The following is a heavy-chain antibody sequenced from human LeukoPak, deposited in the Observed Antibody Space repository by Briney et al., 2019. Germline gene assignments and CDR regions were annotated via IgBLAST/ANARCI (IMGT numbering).Heavy chain of an antibody. J-gene: IGHJ3*02. CDR1: GFTFSTYA. CDR3: ARGWGDIAIVPAPNYALDI. Sequence: GGSLRLSCVAYGFTFSTYAIHRVRQAPGKGLEWVADISYEGKNYKYADSAKRRFTIYRDNSKNMVYLQIVSVRPEDAAVYYFARGWGDIAIVPAPNYALDILGQGEMVAVP. D-gene: IGHD2/OR15-2a*01. V-gene: IGHV3-30*04. CDR2: ISYEGKNY.